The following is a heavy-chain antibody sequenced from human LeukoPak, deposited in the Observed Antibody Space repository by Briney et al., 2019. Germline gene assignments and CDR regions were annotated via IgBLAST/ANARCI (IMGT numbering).Heavy chain of an antibody. CDR2: IYTSGST. J-gene: IGHJ5*02. Sequence: PSETPSLTCTVSGGSISSYYWSWIRQPPGKGLEWIGYIYTSGSTNYNPSLKSRVTISVDTSKNQFSLKLSSVTAADTAVYYCARRAGRFYFGWFDPWGQGTLVTVSS. CDR1: GGSISSYY. V-gene: IGHV4-4*09. CDR3: ARRAGRFYFGWFDP. D-gene: IGHD2-15*01.